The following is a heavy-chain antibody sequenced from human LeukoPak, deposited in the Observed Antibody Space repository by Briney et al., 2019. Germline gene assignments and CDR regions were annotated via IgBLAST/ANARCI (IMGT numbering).Heavy chain of an antibody. CDR3: AKDLSGYDSSGFDY. D-gene: IGHD3-22*01. Sequence: GGSLRLSCAASGFTFSSYAMSWARQAPGKGLEWVSAISGSGGSTYYADSVKGRFTISRDNSKNTLYLQMNSLRAEDTAVYYCAKDLSGYDSSGFDYWGQGTLVTVSS. CDR2: ISGSGGST. J-gene: IGHJ4*02. V-gene: IGHV3-23*01. CDR1: GFTFSSYA.